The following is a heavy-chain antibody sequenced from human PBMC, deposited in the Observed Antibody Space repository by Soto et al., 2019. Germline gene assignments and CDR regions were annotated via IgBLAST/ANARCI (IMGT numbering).Heavy chain of an antibody. CDR2: TYHSGST. D-gene: IGHD3-10*01. Sequence: PSETLSLTCDVSGDTISTGGYTWAWIRQPPGKALEWIGHTYHSGSTYYNPSLKSRVIISVDRSKNQFSLKLSSVTAADTAVYYCARGLITGSHYSGGWYYFDSWGQGTQVTVSS. CDR1: GDTISTGGYT. CDR3: ARGLITGSHYSGGWYYFDS. V-gene: IGHV4-30-2*01. J-gene: IGHJ4*02.